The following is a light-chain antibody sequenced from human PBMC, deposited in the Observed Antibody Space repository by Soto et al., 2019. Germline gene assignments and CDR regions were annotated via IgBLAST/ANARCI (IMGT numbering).Light chain of an antibody. CDR3: QQYYSTSCT. J-gene: IGKJ1*01. Sequence: DIVMTQSPDSLAVSLGERATINCKSSQSVLYSSNNKNYLAWYQQKPGQPPKLLIYWASTRESGVPDRFSGSGSGTDFNLTISSLQAEDVAVYYCQQYYSTSCTFCQGTKVEIK. CDR2: WAS. CDR1: QSVLYSSNNKNY. V-gene: IGKV4-1*01.